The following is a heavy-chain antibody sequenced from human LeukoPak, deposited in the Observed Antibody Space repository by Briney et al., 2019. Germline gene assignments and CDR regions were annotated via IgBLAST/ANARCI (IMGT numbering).Heavy chain of an antibody. V-gene: IGHV3-9*01. D-gene: IGHD6-19*01. CDR1: GFTFDDYA. CDR2: ISWNSGSI. Sequence: GGSLRLSCAASGFTFDDYAMHWVRQAPGKGLEWVSGISWNSGSIGYADSVKGRLTISRDNAKNSLYLQMNSLRAEDTALYYCAKDIGIAVAGPSGYWGQGTLVTVSS. CDR3: AKDIGIAVAGPSGY. J-gene: IGHJ4*02.